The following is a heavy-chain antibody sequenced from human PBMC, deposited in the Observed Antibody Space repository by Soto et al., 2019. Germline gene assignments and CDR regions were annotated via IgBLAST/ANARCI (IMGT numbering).Heavy chain of an antibody. D-gene: IGHD3-22*01. V-gene: IGHV1-18*04. Sequence: ASVKVSCKASGYTFTSYGISWVRQAPGQGLEWMGWISAYNGNTNYAQKRQGRVTMNTDTSTSTAYMELRSLRSDDTAVYYCARDSSGYYYGYWGQGTLVTVSS. J-gene: IGHJ4*02. CDR2: ISAYNGNT. CDR3: ARDSSGYYYGY. CDR1: GYTFTSYG.